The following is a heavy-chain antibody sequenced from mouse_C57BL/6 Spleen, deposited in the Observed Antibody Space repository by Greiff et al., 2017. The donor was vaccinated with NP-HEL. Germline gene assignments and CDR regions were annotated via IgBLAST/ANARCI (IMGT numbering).Heavy chain of an antibody. CDR3: ARGDYGSSYGFAY. CDR2: ISYDGST. Sequence: EVKLMESGPGLVKPSPSLSLTCSVTGYSITSGYYWNWIRQFPGNKLEWMGYISYDGSTNYNPSLKNRTSITRDTSKNQFFLKLNSVTTEDTATYYCARGDYGSSYGFAYWGQGTLVTVSA. V-gene: IGHV3-6*01. D-gene: IGHD1-1*01. J-gene: IGHJ3*01. CDR1: GYSITSGYY.